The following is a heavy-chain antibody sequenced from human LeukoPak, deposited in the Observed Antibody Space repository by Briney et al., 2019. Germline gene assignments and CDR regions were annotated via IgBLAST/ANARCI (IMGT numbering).Heavy chain of an antibody. J-gene: IGHJ3*02. CDR3: ARDLASKGSDAFDI. CDR2: IYTSGST. CDR1: GGSISSYY. D-gene: IGHD2-21*01. V-gene: IGHV4-4*07. Sequence: SETLSLTCTVSGGSISSYYWSWIRQPAGKGLEWIGRIYTSGSTNYNPSLKSRVTMSVVTSKNQFSLKLSSVTAADTAVYYCARDLASKGSDAFDIWGQGTMVTVSS.